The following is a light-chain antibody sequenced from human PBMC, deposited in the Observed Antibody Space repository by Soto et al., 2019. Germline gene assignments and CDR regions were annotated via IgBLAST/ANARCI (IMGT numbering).Light chain of an antibody. CDR3: QQSYSTPRT. Sequence: DIQMTQSPSSLSASVGDIVTITCRASQSISSYLNWYQQKPGKAPKLLIYAASSLPSGVPSRFSGSGSGTDFTLTISSLQPEDFATYYCQQSYSTPRTFGPGTKVDIK. CDR1: QSISSY. V-gene: IGKV1-39*01. CDR2: AAS. J-gene: IGKJ3*01.